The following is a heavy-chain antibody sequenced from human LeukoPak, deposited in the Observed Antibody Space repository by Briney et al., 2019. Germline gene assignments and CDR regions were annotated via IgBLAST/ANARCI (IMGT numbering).Heavy chain of an antibody. V-gene: IGHV3-49*02. Sequence: EYAASVKGRFTISRDDSKSIAYLQMNILKTEDTAVYYCTRAYYYGGSGCYQDYWGQGTLVTASS. CDR3: TRAYYYGGSGCYQDY. D-gene: IGHD3-22*01. J-gene: IGHJ4*02.